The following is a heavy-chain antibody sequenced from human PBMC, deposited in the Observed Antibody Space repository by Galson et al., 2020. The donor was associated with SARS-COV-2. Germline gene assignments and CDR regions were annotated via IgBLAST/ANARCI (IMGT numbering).Heavy chain of an antibody. CDR2: IWSDGSNK. CDR1: GFTFSSSG. D-gene: IGHD1-26*01. Sequence: GGSLRLSCAASGFTFSSSGMHWVRQAPGKGLEWVAVIWSDGSNKYYADSVKGRFTITSDNSKNTVYLQMNSLRAEDTAVYYCARDYRVGEAMPLDGDVWGKGTTVTVSS. CDR3: ARDYRVGEAMPLDGDV. J-gene: IGHJ6*04. V-gene: IGHV3-33*01.